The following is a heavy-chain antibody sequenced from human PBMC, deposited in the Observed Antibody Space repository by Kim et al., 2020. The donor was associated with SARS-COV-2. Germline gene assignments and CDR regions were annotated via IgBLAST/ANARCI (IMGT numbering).Heavy chain of an antibody. Sequence: GGSLRLSCTASGFSFINYAMHWVRQAPGKGLEWLTLSSYDPSIQYYADSVKGRFIVSRDNSKNTLFLQMNSLSLDDAAVYFCAKRRTIFAVVISHALDV. J-gene: IGHJ6*01. CDR1: GFSFINYA. D-gene: IGHD3-3*01. CDR3: AKRRTIFAVVISHALDV. V-gene: IGHV3-30*18. CDR2: SSYDPSIQ.